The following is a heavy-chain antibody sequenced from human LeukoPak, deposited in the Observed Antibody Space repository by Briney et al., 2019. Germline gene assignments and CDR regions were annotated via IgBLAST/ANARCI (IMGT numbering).Heavy chain of an antibody. V-gene: IGHV3-43*02. CDR2: ISGDGVST. CDR3: ARESGKFDY. CDR1: GLPIADFA. J-gene: IGHJ4*02. Sequence: GGSLRLSCVASGLPIADFAMHWVRQAPGKGLEWVSLISGDGVSTFYADSVKGRFSISRDNSKSSLSLEMNSLRTEDTAMHYCARESGKFDYWGQGTLVAVSS.